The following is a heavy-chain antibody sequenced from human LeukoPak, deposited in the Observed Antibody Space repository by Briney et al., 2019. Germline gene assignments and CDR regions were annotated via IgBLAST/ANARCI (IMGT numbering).Heavy chain of an antibody. Sequence: ASVKVSCKASGGTFSSYAISWVRQAPGQGLEWMGGIIPIFGTANYAQKFQGRVTITADESTSTAYMELSSLRSEDTAVYYCARTPWEHYYDSSGSPAAYYYYGMDVWGQGTTVTVSS. CDR1: GGTFSSYA. J-gene: IGHJ6*02. V-gene: IGHV1-69*13. CDR3: ARTPWEHYYDSSGSPAAYYYYGMDV. CDR2: IIPIFGTA. D-gene: IGHD3-22*01.